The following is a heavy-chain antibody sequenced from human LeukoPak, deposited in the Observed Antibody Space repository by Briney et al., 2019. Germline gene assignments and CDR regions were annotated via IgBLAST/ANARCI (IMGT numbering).Heavy chain of an antibody. CDR2: IIPIFGTA. J-gene: IGHJ4*02. CDR1: GGTLSSYA. Sequence: SVKASCKASGGTLSSYAISWVRQAPGQGLEWMGGIIPIFGTASYAQKFQGRVTITADESTSTAYMELSSLRSEDTAVYYCARGGGFGELLFHWGQGTLVTVSS. CDR3: ARGGGFGELLFH. D-gene: IGHD3-10*01. V-gene: IGHV1-69*13.